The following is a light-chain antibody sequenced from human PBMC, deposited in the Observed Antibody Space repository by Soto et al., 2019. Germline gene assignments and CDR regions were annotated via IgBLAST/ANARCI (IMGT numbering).Light chain of an antibody. CDR1: QSVSSN. CDR3: QQYNDWPLT. Sequence: EIVMTQSPVTLSVSPGERATLSCRASQSVSSNLAWYQQKPGQAPSLLIYGAFTRGTGIPARFSGTGSGTEFTLTISSLQSEDFALYYCQQYNDWPLTFGQGTKVDI. V-gene: IGKV3-15*01. CDR2: GAF. J-gene: IGKJ1*01.